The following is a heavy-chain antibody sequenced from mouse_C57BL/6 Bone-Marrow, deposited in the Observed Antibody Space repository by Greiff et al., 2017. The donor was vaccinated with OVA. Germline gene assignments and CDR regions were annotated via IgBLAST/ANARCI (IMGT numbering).Heavy chain of an antibody. Sequence: EVKVVESEGGLVQPGSSMKLSCTASGFTFSDYYMAWVRQVPEKGLEWVANINYDGSSTYYLDSLKSRFIISRDNAKNILYLQMSSLKSEDTATYYCARGHYYGSYYFDYWGQGTTLTVSS. J-gene: IGHJ2*01. V-gene: IGHV5-16*01. CDR1: GFTFSDYY. D-gene: IGHD1-2*01. CDR3: ARGHYYGSYYFDY. CDR2: INYDGSST.